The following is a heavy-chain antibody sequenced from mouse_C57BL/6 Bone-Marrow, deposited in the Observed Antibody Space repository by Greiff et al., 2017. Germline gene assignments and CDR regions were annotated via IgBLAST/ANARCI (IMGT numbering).Heavy chain of an antibody. CDR1: GFSLTSYA. Sequence: VKLVESGPGLVAPSQSLSITCTVSGFSLTSYAISWVRQPPGKGLAWLGVIWTGGGTNYNSALKSRLSISKDNSKSQVFLKMNSLQTDDTARYYCARNSDYDYGGFAYWGQGTLVTVSA. CDR3: ARNSDYDYGGFAY. V-gene: IGHV2-9-1*01. D-gene: IGHD2-4*01. J-gene: IGHJ3*01. CDR2: IWTGGGT.